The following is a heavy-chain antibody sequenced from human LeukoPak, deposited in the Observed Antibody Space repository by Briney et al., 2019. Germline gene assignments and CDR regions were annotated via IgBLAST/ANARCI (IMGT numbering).Heavy chain of an antibody. CDR1: GGSISSSSYY. Sequence: KPSETLSLTCTVSGGSISSSSYYWSWIRQPPGKGLEWIGYIYYSGSTNYNPSLKSRVTISVDTSKNQFSLKLSSVTAADTAVYYCARIMTYYYAHGWFDPWGQGTLVTVSS. D-gene: IGHD3-10*01. CDR2: IYYSGST. CDR3: ARIMTYYYAHGWFDP. J-gene: IGHJ5*02. V-gene: IGHV4-61*01.